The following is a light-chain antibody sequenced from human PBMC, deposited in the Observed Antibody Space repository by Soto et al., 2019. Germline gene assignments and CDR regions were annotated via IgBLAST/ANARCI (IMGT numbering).Light chain of an antibody. Sequence: QSALTQPASVSGSPGQSITISCTGSSSDVGGYKYVSWYQQRPGKAPKLMIYDVSHRPSGVSNRFSGSKSGNTASLTIFGLQAEDDADYYCTSYTISSTVVFGGGTKVTVL. J-gene: IGLJ2*01. CDR1: SSDVGGYKY. CDR2: DVS. CDR3: TSYTISSTVV. V-gene: IGLV2-14*01.